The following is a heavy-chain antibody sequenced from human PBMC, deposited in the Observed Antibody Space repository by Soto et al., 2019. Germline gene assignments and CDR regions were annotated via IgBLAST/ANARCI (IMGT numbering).Heavy chain of an antibody. CDR3: ARSRHSGSYFFDY. J-gene: IGHJ4*02. CDR2: IHNTGIP. D-gene: IGHD1-26*01. CDR1: GGSISSGDYY. V-gene: IGHV4-30-4*01. Sequence: PSETLSLTCTVSGGSISSGDYYWTWIRQPPGKGLEWIAYIHNTGIPYYNLSRKSRLTISLDTSKDQFSLRLSSVTAADTAVYYCARSRHSGSYFFDYWGQGILVTVSS.